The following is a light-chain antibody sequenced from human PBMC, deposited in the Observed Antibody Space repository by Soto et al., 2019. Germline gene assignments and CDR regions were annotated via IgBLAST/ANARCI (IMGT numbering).Light chain of an antibody. CDR2: AAS. Sequence: DIQMTQSPSSLSASVGDRVTITCRASQSISSYLNWYQQKPGKAPKLLIYAASSLLSGVPSRFSGSGSGTDFTLTIISLQPEDFATYYCQQSYSTPPYTFGQGTKLEIK. CDR3: QQSYSTPPYT. CDR1: QSISSY. J-gene: IGKJ2*01. V-gene: IGKV1-39*01.